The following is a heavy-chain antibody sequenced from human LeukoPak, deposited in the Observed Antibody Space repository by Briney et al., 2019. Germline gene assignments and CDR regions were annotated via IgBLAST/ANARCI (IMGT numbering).Heavy chain of an antibody. CDR3: ARGRIDYDSSGYYDY. Sequence: PSETLSLTCTVSGVSISSYYWSWIRQPPGKGLEWMGYIYYSGSTNYNPSLKSRVTISVDTSKNQFSLKLSSVTAADTAVYYCARGRIDYDSSGYYDYWGQGTLVTVSS. CDR1: GVSISSYY. V-gene: IGHV4-59*01. J-gene: IGHJ4*02. CDR2: IYYSGST. D-gene: IGHD3-22*01.